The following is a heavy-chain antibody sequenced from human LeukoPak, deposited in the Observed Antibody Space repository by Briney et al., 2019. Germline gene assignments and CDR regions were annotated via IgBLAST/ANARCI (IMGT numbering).Heavy chain of an antibody. Sequence: GGSLRLSCAASGFTFSSYSMNWVRQAPGKGLEWVSFISSSSSYIYYADSVKGRFTISRDNAKNSLYLQMNSLRAEDTAVYYCARHSRPGDINSLYAFDMWGQGTMVTVSS. CDR1: GFTFSSYS. D-gene: IGHD2-2*02. CDR3: ARHSRPGDINSLYAFDM. CDR2: ISSSSSYI. J-gene: IGHJ3*02. V-gene: IGHV3-21*01.